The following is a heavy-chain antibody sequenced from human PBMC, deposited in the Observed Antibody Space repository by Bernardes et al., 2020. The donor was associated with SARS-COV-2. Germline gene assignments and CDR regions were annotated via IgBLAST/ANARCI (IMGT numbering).Heavy chain of an antibody. Sequence: GGSLRLSCAASGFTLSSYGMHWVRQAPGKGLEWVAVIWYDGSNKYYADSVKGRFTISRENSKKTLYLQMNGLRAEDTAVYYCARDQLPSSGWFDYYYGMDVWGQGTTVTVSS. J-gene: IGHJ6*02. D-gene: IGHD6-19*01. CDR2: IWYDGSNK. CDR3: ARDQLPSSGWFDYYYGMDV. CDR1: GFTLSSYG. V-gene: IGHV3-33*01.